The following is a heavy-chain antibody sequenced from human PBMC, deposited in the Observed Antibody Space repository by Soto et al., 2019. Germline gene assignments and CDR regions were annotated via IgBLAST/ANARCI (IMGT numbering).Heavy chain of an antibody. J-gene: IGHJ4*02. CDR1: GFTFTSSA. CDR3: AAEHSGGYYYFGDYFDY. Sequence: ASVKVSCKASGFTFTSSAVQWLRQARGQRLEWIGWIVVGSGNTNYAQKFQERVTITRDMSTSTAYMELSSLRSEDTAVYYCAAEHSGGYYYFGDYFDYWGQGTLVTVSS. D-gene: IGHD3-22*01. V-gene: IGHV1-58*01. CDR2: IVVGSGNT.